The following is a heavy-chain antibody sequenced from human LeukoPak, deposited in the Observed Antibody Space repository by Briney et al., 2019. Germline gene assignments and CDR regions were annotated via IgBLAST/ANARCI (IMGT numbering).Heavy chain of an antibody. CDR2: ISYSGTT. D-gene: IGHD6-13*01. J-gene: IGHJ4*02. Sequence: SETLSLTCSVSDVSISSGLYYWGWIRQSPGRGLAWIGSISYSGTTFYTPSLKSRGTISVDTSKNQFSLKLKSLTATDTAIYYCARHSSSWYYFDYWAQGILVTVSS. CDR3: ARHSSSWYYFDY. V-gene: IGHV4-39*01. CDR1: DVSISSGLYY.